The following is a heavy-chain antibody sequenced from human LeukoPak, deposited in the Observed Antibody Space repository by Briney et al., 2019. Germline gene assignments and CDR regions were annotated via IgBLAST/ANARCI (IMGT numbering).Heavy chain of an antibody. V-gene: IGHV3-64D*09. CDR3: VNLMTFSSLDY. Sequence: GSLRLSCSASGFTFSSYAMHWVRQAPGKGLEYVSAISSNGGSTYYADSVKGRFTISRDNSKNTLYLQMSSLRAEDTAVYYCVNLMTFSSLDYWGQGTLVTVSS. CDR1: GFTFSSYA. J-gene: IGHJ4*02. D-gene: IGHD2/OR15-2a*01. CDR2: ISSNGGST.